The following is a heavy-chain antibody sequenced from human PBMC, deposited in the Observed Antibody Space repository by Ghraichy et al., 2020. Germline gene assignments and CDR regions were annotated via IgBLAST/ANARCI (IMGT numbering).Heavy chain of an antibody. CDR1: GFTFSNYV. V-gene: IGHV3-23*01. J-gene: IGHJ5*02. CDR3: AKDGAYNDILSGFYNWFDP. Sequence: GGSPRLSCAVSGFTFSNYVMNWVRQAPGKGLQWVSTMSGSGGRTYYADSVKGRFTISRDNSKKILYLQMNSLRAEDTAVYYCAKDGAYNDILSGFYNWFDPWGLGTLVTVSS. CDR2: MSGSGGRT. D-gene: IGHD3-9*01.